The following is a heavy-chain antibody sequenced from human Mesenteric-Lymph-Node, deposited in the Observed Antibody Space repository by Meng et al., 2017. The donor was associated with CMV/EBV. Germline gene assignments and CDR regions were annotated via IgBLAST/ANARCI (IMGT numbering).Heavy chain of an antibody. Sequence: GESLKISCAASGFTFSSYAMHWVRQAPGKGLEYVSAISSNGGSTYYADSVKGRFTISRDNSKNTLYLQMGSLRAEDMAVYYCARGGLGFLEWFNYGMDVWGQGTTVTVSS. CDR1: GFTFSSYA. V-gene: IGHV3-64*02. CDR2: ISSNGGST. D-gene: IGHD3-3*01. CDR3: ARGGLGFLEWFNYGMDV. J-gene: IGHJ6*02.